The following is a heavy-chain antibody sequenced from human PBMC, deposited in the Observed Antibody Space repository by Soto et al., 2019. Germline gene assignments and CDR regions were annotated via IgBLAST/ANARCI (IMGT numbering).Heavy chain of an antibody. CDR3: AKDQGSYVWGSYRDY. J-gene: IGHJ4*02. V-gene: IGHV3-9*01. Sequence: GGSLRLSCAASGFTFDDYAMHWVRQAPGKGLEWVSGISWNSGSIGYADSVKGRFTISRDNAKNSLYLQMNSLRAEDTALYYCAKDQGSYVWGSYRDYWGQGTLVTVSS. CDR1: GFTFDDYA. D-gene: IGHD3-16*02. CDR2: ISWNSGSI.